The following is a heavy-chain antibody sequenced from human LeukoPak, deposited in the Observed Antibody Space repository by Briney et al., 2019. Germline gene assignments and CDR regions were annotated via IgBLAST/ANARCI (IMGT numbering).Heavy chain of an antibody. J-gene: IGHJ4*02. CDR1: GFTFTNYV. V-gene: IGHV3-23*01. CDR2: ISGGGGTT. D-gene: IGHD6-19*01. Sequence: PGGSLRLSCAASGFTFTNYVVSWVRQAPGKGLGWVSSISGGGGTTYYADSVKGRFAISRDNSKDTLYLQMNSLRAEDTAVYYCAKDHNSGWYRLGDYWGQGTLVTVSS. CDR3: AKDHNSGWYRLGDY.